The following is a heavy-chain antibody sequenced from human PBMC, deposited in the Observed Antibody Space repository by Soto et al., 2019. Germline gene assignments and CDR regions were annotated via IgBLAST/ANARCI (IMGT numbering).Heavy chain of an antibody. D-gene: IGHD3-3*01. J-gene: IGHJ5*02. CDR2: FYWDDDK. V-gene: IGHV2-5*02. CDR3: AHTVTYYDFWSGSPNWFDP. CDR1: GFSLSTSGVG. Sequence: QITLKESGPTLVKPTQTLTLTCTFSGFSLSTSGVGVGWIRQPPGKALEWLALFYWDDDKRYSPSLKSRLTITKDPSKPPVVLTMTNTDPVDTATYYCAHTVTYYDFWSGSPNWFDPWGQGTLVTVSS.